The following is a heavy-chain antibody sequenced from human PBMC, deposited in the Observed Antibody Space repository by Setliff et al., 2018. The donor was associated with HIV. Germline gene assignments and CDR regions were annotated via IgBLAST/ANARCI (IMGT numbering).Heavy chain of an antibody. J-gene: IGHJ6*02. D-gene: IGHD3-22*01. CDR2: IYTTGST. CDR1: GESFSGYF. V-gene: IGHV4-34*09. Sequence: SETLSLTCAVYGESFSGYFWNWIRQPPGKGLEWIGYIYTTGSTYYNPSLKSRVTISVDTSKNQFSLKLSSVTAADTAVYYCARDRRHYYDSSGYYYGMDVWGQGTTVTVSS. CDR3: ARDRRHYYDSSGYYYGMDV.